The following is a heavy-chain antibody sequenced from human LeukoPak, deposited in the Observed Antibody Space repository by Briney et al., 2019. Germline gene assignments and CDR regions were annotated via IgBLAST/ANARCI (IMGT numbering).Heavy chain of an antibody. CDR3: ARAEWELDAFDI. CDR1: GGSFSGYY. Sequence: SETLSLTCAVYGGSFSGYYWSWIRQPPGKGLEWIGEINHSGSTNYNPSLKSRVTISVDTSKNQFSLKLSSVTAADTAVYYCARAEWELDAFDIWGQGTMATVSS. CDR2: INHSGST. V-gene: IGHV4-34*01. D-gene: IGHD1-26*01. J-gene: IGHJ3*02.